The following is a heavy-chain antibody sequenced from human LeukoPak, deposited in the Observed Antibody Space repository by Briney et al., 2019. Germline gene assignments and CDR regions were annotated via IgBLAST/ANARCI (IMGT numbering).Heavy chain of an antibody. D-gene: IGHD4-23*01. CDR1: GDSVSSNSAA. J-gene: IGHJ3*02. CDR3: AREGDYGGNSRRVSAFDI. Sequence: SQTLSLTCAISGDSVSSNSAAWNWIRQSPSRGLEWLGRTYYRSKWYNDCAVSVKSRITINPDTSKNQFSLQLNSVTPEDTAVYYCAREGDYGGNSRRVSAFDIWGQGTMVTVSS. CDR2: TYYRSKWYN. V-gene: IGHV6-1*01.